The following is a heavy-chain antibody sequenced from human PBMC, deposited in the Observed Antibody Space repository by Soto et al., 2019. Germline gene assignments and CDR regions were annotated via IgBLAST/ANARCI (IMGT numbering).Heavy chain of an antibody. J-gene: IGHJ6*02. CDR2: ISSSSSTI. CDR1: GFTFSSYS. D-gene: IGHD6-13*01. V-gene: IGHV3-48*02. CDR3: ARDNLAWRQQLNQLNGMDV. Sequence: EVQLVESGGGLVQPGGSLRLSCAASGFTFSSYSMNWVRQAPGKGLEWVSYISSSSSTIYYADSVKGRFTISRDNAKNSLYLQMNSLRDEDTAVYYCARDNLAWRQQLNQLNGMDVWGQGTTVTVSS.